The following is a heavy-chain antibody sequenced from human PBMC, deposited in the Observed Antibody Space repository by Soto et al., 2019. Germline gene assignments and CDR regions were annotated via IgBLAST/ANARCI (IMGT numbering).Heavy chain of an antibody. V-gene: IGHV3-23*01. J-gene: IGHJ5*02. CDR1: GFTFSSYA. CDR3: AKEAPYYYDSSGYYDWFDP. D-gene: IGHD3-22*01. CDR2: ISGSGGST. Sequence: EVQLLESGGGLVQPGGSLRLSCAASGFTFSSYAMSWVRQAPGKGLEWVSAISGSGGSTYYADSVKGRFTISRDNSKNTLYLQMNSLRAEDTAVYYCAKEAPYYYDSSGYYDWFDPWGQGTLVTVSS.